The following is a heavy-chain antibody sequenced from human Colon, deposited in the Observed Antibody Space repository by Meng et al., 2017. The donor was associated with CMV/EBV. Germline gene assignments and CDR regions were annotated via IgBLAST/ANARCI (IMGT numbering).Heavy chain of an antibody. CDR3: ARDPLGGEPFYYYGMDV. CDR2: INPKSVGR. CDR1: GYTFTGFH. Sequence: ASVKVSCKASGYTFTGFHIHWVRQAPGQGLEWMGWINPKSVGRDYAQKFQGRVTMTRDTSISTAYMELSSLRSDGTAVYYCARDPLGGEPFYYYGMDVWGQGTTVTVSS. J-gene: IGHJ6*02. V-gene: IGHV1-2*02. D-gene: IGHD3-10*01.